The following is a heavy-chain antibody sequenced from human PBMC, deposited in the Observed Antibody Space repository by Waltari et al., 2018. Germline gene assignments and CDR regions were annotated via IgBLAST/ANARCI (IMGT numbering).Heavy chain of an antibody. CDR3: ASGVATIFYYYYYGMDV. Sequence: EVQLVESGGGLIQPGGSLRLSCAASGFTVSSNYMSWVRQAPGKGLEWVSVIYSGGSTYNADSVKGRFTISRDNSKNTLYLQMNSLRAEDTAVYYCASGVATIFYYYYYGMDVWGQGTTVTVSS. CDR1: GFTVSSNY. D-gene: IGHD5-12*01. CDR2: IYSGGST. V-gene: IGHV3-53*01. J-gene: IGHJ6*02.